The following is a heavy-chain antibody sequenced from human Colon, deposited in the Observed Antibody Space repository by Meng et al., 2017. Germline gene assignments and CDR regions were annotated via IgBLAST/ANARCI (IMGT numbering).Heavy chain of an antibody. CDR1: ACTVTSTGYY. Sequence: QGNLQRPDPGPAGPSETLSPPCTVSACTVTSTGYYWSWIRQSPGKGLEWIGYIYYTGTTNYNPSLKSRVTISVDTSKNQFSLKLSSVTPADTAVYFCARDNLLTSGSRFCFDYWGQGALVTVSS. V-gene: IGHV4-61*08. J-gene: IGHJ4*02. CDR3: ARDNLLTSGSRFCFDY. D-gene: IGHD6-19*01. CDR2: IYYTGTT.